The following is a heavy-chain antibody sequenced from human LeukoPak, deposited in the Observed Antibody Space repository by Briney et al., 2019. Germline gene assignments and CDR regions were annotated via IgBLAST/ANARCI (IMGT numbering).Heavy chain of an antibody. CDR2: SYYNGIT. J-gene: IGHJ4*02. V-gene: IGHV4-59*01. CDR1: GAFFSRYY. D-gene: IGHD3-22*01. Sequence: SKTLSLTCTVSGAFFSRYYYNWIRQTPGKGLEWIGYSYYNGITKYNSSLGNRITMSLDASGRFSLRLSSVTAADTAMYYCARFYYDDTGVSYYFDSWSQGIPVTVSS. CDR3: ARFYYDDTGVSYYFDS.